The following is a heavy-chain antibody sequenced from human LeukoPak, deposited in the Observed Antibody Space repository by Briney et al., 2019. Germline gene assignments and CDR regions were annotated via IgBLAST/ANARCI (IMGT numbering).Heavy chain of an antibody. CDR2: IKQDGSEK. J-gene: IGHJ3*02. CDR3: ARTYPRKTHNDAFDI. CDR1: GFTFSSYA. V-gene: IGHV3-7*01. Sequence: GGSLRLSCAASGFTFSSYAMSWVRQAPGKGLEWVANIKQDGSEKYYVDSVKGRFTISRDNAKNSLYLQMNSLRAEDAAVYYCARTYPRKTHNDAFDIWGQGTMVTVSS. D-gene: IGHD2-21*01.